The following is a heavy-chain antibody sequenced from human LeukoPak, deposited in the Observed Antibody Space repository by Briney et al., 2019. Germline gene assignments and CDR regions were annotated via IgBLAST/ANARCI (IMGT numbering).Heavy chain of an antibody. CDR1: GGSISSYY. CDR2: IYYSGST. Sequence: SETLSLTCTVSGGSISSYYWSWIRQPPGKGLEWIGYIYYSGSTNYNPSLKSRVTISVDTSKNQFSLKLSSVTAADTAVYYCARGVATRTDTYYFDYWGQGTLVTVSS. CDR3: ARGVATRTDTYYFDY. V-gene: IGHV4-59*01. J-gene: IGHJ4*02. D-gene: IGHD5-12*01.